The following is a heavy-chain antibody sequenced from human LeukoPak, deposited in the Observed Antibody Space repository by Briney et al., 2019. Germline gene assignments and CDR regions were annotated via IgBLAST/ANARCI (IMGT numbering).Heavy chain of an antibody. CDR1: GFTFSSYA. CDR3: ARNVAAAGYGNWFDP. Sequence: PGRFLRLSCAASGFTFSSYAMHWVRQAPGKGLEWVAVISYDGSNKYYADSVKGRFTISGDNSKNTLYLQMNSLRAEDTAVYYCARNVAAAGYGNWFDPWGQGTLVTVSS. J-gene: IGHJ5*02. D-gene: IGHD6-13*01. V-gene: IGHV3-30*04. CDR2: ISYDGSNK.